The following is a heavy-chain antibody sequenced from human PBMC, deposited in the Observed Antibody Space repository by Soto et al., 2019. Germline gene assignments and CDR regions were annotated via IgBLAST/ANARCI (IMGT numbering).Heavy chain of an antibody. J-gene: IGHJ5*02. V-gene: IGHV4-59*01. Sequence: SETLSLTCTVSGGSISSYYWSWVRQPPGKGLEWIGYIYYSGSTNYNPSLKSRVTISVDTSKNQFSLKLSSVTAADTAVYYCARDPSIAARMSWFDPWGQGTLVTVSS. D-gene: IGHD6-6*01. CDR3: ARDPSIAARMSWFDP. CDR1: GGSISSYY. CDR2: IYYSGST.